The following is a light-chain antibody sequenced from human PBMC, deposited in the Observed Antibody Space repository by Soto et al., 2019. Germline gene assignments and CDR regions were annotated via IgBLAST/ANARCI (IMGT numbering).Light chain of an antibody. CDR1: QSISSSY. CDR2: DAS. V-gene: IGKV3-11*01. J-gene: IGKJ5*01. Sequence: IVLTQSPATLSLSPWERSTLSCRSSQSISSSYLACYQQKPGQAPRLLIYDASNRATGIPARFSGSGSGTDFTLTIGRLEPEDFAVYYCQPRSHWAITFRQGTRLEI. CDR3: QPRSHWAIT.